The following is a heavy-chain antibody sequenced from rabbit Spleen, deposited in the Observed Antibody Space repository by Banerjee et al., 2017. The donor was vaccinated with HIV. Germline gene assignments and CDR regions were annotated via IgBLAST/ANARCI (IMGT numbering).Heavy chain of an antibody. V-gene: IGHV1S45*01. Sequence: QEQLVESGGGLVQPEGSLTLTCTASGFSFTSSDYMCWVRQAPGKGLEWIACIAGDSSGFTYSATWAKGRFTCSKTSSTTVTLQMTSLTVADTATYFCARDTGSSFSSYGMDLWGQGTLVTVS. CDR3: ARDTGSSFSSYGMDL. D-gene: IGHD8-1*01. J-gene: IGHJ6*01. CDR1: GFSFTSSDY. CDR2: IAGDSSGFT.